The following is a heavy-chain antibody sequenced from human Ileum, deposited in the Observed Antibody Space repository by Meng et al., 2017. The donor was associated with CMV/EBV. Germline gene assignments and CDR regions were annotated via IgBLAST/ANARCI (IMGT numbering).Heavy chain of an antibody. CDR1: GSPFPFSA. V-gene: IGHV1-3*01. CDR2: INPGNGDT. CDR3: AREGFSSGWSHFDS. J-gene: IGHJ4*02. Sequence: SGSPFPFSAMPWVRQAPGQRLEWMAWINPGNGDTEYSQKFQDRLTITVDTSANTASMELSSLRSEDTAVYYCAREGFSSGWSHFDSWGQGTLVTVSS. D-gene: IGHD6-19*01.